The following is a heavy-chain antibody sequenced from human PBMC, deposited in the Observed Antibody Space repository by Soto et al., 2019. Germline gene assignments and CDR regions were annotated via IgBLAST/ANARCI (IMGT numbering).Heavy chain of an antibody. CDR1: GYTFIDYY. V-gene: IGHV1-2*02. Sequence: ASVKVSCKASGYTFIDYYMHWVRQAPGQGFEWMGRISPRSGGTNYAQKFQGRVTMTWDTSLNTAYMELSSLVSEDTAVYYCARPPGYIGDWDCFDLWGQGTLVTVSS. J-gene: IGHJ4*02. CDR2: ISPRSGGT. D-gene: IGHD2-21*02. CDR3: ARPPGYIGDWDCFDL.